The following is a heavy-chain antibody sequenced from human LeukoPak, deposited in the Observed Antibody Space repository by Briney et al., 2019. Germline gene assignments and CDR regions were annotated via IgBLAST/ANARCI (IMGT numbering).Heavy chain of an antibody. Sequence: PSETLSLTCAVYGGSFSGYYWSWIRQPPGKGLEWIGEINHSGSTNYNPSLKSRVTISVDTSKNQFSLKLSSVTAADTAVYYCARGRSGRWLQSRRGSFDYWGQGTLVTVSS. CDR3: ARGRSGRWLQSRRGSFDY. CDR1: GGSFSGYY. D-gene: IGHD5-24*01. CDR2: INHSGST. J-gene: IGHJ4*02. V-gene: IGHV4-34*01.